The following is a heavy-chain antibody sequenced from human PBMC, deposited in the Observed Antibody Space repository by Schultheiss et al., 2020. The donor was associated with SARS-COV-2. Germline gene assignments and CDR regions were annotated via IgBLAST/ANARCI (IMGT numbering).Heavy chain of an antibody. Sequence: SQTLSLTCAVSGYSISRGYYWAWIRQPPGKGLEWIGSIYHSGSTYYNKSLKSRVTISVDTSKNQFSLKLSSVTAEDTAVYYCARLTVTKPNWFDPWGQGTLVTVSS. J-gene: IGHJ5*02. CDR2: IYHSGST. CDR1: GYSISRGYY. CDR3: ARLTVTKPNWFDP. D-gene: IGHD4-17*01. V-gene: IGHV4-38-2*01.